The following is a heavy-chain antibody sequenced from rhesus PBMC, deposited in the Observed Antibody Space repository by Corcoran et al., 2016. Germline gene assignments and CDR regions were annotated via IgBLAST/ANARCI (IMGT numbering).Heavy chain of an antibody. CDR1: GGPIRRYY. Sequence: QVQLQESGPGLVKPSETLSFPCAVSGGPIRRYYWSWIRPPPGEGLAGMGRISGSVGSPAYNPSLKSRVTISTDTSKNQFSLKLSSVTAADTAVYYCARDLGSSGWYGWFGLDSWGQGVVVTVSS. CDR3: ARDLGSSGWYGWFGLDS. V-gene: IGHV4-173*01. D-gene: IGHD6-31*01. CDR2: ISGSVGSP. J-gene: IGHJ6*01.